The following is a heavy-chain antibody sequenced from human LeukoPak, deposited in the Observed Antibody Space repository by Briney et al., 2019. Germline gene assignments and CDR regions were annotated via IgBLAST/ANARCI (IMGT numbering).Heavy chain of an antibody. V-gene: IGHV4-30-2*01. CDR3: ARANYDFWSGYYFDY. J-gene: IGHJ4*02. CDR2: IYHSGST. Sequence: SETLSLTCTVSGGSISSGGYYWSWIRQPPGQGLEWIGYIYHSGSTYYNPSLKSRVTISVDTSKNQFSLKLSSVTAADTAVYYCARANYDFWSGYYFDYWGQGTLVTVSS. CDR1: GGSISSGGYY. D-gene: IGHD3-3*01.